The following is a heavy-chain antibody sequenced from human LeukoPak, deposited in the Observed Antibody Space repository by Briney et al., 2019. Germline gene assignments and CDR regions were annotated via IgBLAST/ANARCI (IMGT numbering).Heavy chain of an antibody. CDR3: ARGLRRLTIYNWFDP. D-gene: IGHD3-3*01. J-gene: IGHJ5*02. Sequence: PGGSLRLSCAASGFTFSSYWMSWVRQAPGKGLEWVANIKQDGSEKYYVDSVKGRFTISRDNAKNSLYLQMNSLRAEDTAVYYCARGLRRLTIYNWFDPWGQGTLVTVSS. CDR1: GFTFSSYW. V-gene: IGHV3-7*01. CDR2: IKQDGSEK.